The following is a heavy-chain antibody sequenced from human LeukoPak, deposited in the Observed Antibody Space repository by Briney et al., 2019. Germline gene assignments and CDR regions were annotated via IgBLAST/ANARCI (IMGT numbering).Heavy chain of an antibody. CDR3: ARRDIVVVPAAIGAGAFDI. CDR2: IYYSGST. V-gene: IGHV4-39*01. J-gene: IGHJ3*02. Sequence: PSETLSLTCTVSGGSISSSSYYWGWIRQPPGKGLEWIGSIYYSGSTYYNPSLKSRVTISVDTSKNQFSLKLSSVPAADTAVYYCARRDIVVVPAAIGAGAFDIWGQGTMVTVSS. D-gene: IGHD2-2*02. CDR1: GGSISSSSYY.